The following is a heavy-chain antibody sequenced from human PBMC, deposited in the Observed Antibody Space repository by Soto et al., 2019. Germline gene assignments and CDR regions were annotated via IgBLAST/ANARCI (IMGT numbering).Heavy chain of an antibody. Sequence: SETLSLTCTVSGGSISSYYWSWIRQPPGKGLEWIGYIYYSGSTNYKPSLKSRVTISVDTSKNTLYLQMNSLRAEDTVLYYGRVCISVGAFDYWVQGAFVTV. J-gene: IGHJ4*02. V-gene: IGHV4-59*01. CDR2: IYYSGST. CDR1: GGSISSYY. CDR3: RVCISVGAFDY. D-gene: IGHD3-3*02.